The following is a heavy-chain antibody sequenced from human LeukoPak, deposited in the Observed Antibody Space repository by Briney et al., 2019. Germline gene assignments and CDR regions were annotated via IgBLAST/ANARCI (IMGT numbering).Heavy chain of an antibody. V-gene: IGHV4-59*12. Sequence: SETLSLTCTVSGGSISSYYWSWIRQPPGKGLEWIGSIYYSGSTYYNPSLKSRVTISVDTSKNQFSLKLSSVTAADTAVYYCARCGYYGSDAFDIWGQGTMVTVSS. D-gene: IGHD3-22*01. CDR2: IYYSGST. J-gene: IGHJ3*02. CDR1: GGSISSYY. CDR3: ARCGYYGSDAFDI.